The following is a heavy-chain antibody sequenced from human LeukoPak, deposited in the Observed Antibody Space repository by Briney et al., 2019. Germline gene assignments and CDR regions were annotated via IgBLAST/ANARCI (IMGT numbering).Heavy chain of an antibody. Sequence: PSETLSLTCAVYGGSSSGYYWSWIRQPPGKGLEWIGEINHSGSTNYNPSLKSRVTISVDTSKNQFSLKLSSVTAADTAVYYCARVRRWLQWGIWFDPWGQGTLVTVSS. V-gene: IGHV4-34*01. CDR2: INHSGST. CDR1: GGSSSGYY. CDR3: ARVRRWLQWGIWFDP. D-gene: IGHD5-24*01. J-gene: IGHJ5*02.